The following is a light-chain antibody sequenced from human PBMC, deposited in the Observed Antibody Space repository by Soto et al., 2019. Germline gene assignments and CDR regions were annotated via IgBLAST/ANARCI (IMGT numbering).Light chain of an antibody. Sequence: QSALTQPASASGSPGQSVTISCTGSSSDVGGYNYVSWYQQHPGKVPKLMIFEVSKRPSGVPDRLSGSKSGNTASLTLSGLQAEDEADYYCSSYGASNTVVFGGGTKVTVL. V-gene: IGLV2-8*01. CDR1: SSDVGGYNY. CDR3: SSYGASNTVV. CDR2: EVS. J-gene: IGLJ2*01.